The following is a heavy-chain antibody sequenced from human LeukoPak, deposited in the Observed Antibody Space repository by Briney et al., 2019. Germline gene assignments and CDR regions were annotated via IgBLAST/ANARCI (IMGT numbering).Heavy chain of an antibody. CDR3: ARDGYSSGWYDYYYYYMDV. J-gene: IGHJ6*03. CDR2: KNPSGGST. CDR1: GYTFTSYY. Sequence: GASVKVSCKASGYTFTSYYMHWVRQAPGQGLEWMGIKNPSGGSTSYAQKFQGRVTMTRDTSTSTVYMELSSLRSEDTAVYYCARDGYSSGWYDYYYYYMDVWGKGTTVTISS. V-gene: IGHV1-46*01. D-gene: IGHD6-19*01.